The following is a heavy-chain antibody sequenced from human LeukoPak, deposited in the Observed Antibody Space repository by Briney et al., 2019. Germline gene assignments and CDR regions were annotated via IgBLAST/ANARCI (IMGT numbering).Heavy chain of an antibody. CDR3: ASRVYCGGDCLDY. Sequence: SVKVSCKASGGTFSSYAISWVRQAPGQGLEWMGRIIPIFGTANYAQKFQGRVTITADKSTSTAYMELSSLRSEDTAVYYCASRVYCGGDCLDYWGQGTLVTVSS. J-gene: IGHJ4*02. CDR2: IIPIFGTA. D-gene: IGHD2-21*02. CDR1: GGTFSSYA. V-gene: IGHV1-69*06.